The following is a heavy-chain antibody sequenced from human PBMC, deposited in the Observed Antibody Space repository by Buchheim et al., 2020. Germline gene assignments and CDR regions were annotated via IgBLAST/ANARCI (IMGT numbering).Heavy chain of an antibody. J-gene: IGHJ5*02. V-gene: IGHV4-4*02. Sequence: QVQLQESGPGLVKPSGTLSLTCAVSGASISIDNWWSWVRQTPGKGLAWIGEIHQSGSTNYNPSLKSRVSISVDKSKNQFSLKLSSVTAADTAVYYCANRNYYDSTGYYTTWGQGTL. CDR1: GASISIDNW. D-gene: IGHD3-22*01. CDR2: IHQSGST. CDR3: ANRNYYDSTGYYTT.